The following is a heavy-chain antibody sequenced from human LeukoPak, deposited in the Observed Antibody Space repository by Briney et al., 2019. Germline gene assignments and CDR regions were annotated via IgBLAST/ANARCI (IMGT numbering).Heavy chain of an antibody. CDR3: ARGTMISWFDL. V-gene: IGHV4-59*01. Sequence: PSETLSLTCTVSGGSISSDDWSWIRLPPRRGLDWIGYIYYSGSTNYTPSLKSRVTISVDTSKHQFSLKLSSVTAADTAVYHCARGTMISWFDLWGQGTLVPVSS. D-gene: IGHD3-22*01. CDR2: IYYSGST. CDR1: GGSISSDD. J-gene: IGHJ5*02.